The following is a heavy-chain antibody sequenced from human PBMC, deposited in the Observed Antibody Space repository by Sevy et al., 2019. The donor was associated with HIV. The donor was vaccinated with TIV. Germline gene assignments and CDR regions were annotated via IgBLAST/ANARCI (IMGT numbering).Heavy chain of an antibody. CDR3: ARGGDYYGFYFDY. J-gene: IGHJ4*02. Sequence: SETLSLTCTVSVGSISSGSHYWSWIRQHPGKGLEWIGFISYSGTTYYNPSLKSRVTISVDTSKNQFSLKLSSVTAAHTAVYYCARGGDYYGFYFDYWGQGTLVTVSS. V-gene: IGHV4-31*02. D-gene: IGHD3-22*01. CDR2: ISYSGTT. CDR1: VGSISSGSHY.